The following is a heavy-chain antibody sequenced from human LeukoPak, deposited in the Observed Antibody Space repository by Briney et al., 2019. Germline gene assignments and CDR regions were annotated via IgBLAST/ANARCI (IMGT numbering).Heavy chain of an antibody. CDR2: INPNSGGT. D-gene: IGHD3-22*01. CDR1: GYTFTGYY. V-gene: IGHV1-2*02. CDR3: VRDFYDTSGYFYGSNY. Sequence: ASVKVSCKASGYTFTGYYMHWVRQAPGQGLEWMGWINPNSGGTNYAQKFQGRVTMTRDTSISTAYMELRSLRSDDTAVYYCVRDFYDTSGYFYGSNYWGQGTLVTVSS. J-gene: IGHJ4*02.